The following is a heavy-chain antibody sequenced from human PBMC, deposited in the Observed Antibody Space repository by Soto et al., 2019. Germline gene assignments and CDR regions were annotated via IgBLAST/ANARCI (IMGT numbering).Heavy chain of an antibody. J-gene: IGHJ6*02. D-gene: IGHD1-26*01. CDR2: IYYSGST. V-gene: IGHV4-31*02. CDR3: ARHPSGTYYYYYGMDV. Sequence: VRWTVAGGNIGNLGCCWSFNHKNPGKGLEWIGYIYYSGSTYYNPSLKSRVTISVDTSKKQFSLKLSSVTAADTAVYYCARHPSGTYYYYYGMDVWGQGTTVTVSS. CDR1: GGNIGNLGCC.